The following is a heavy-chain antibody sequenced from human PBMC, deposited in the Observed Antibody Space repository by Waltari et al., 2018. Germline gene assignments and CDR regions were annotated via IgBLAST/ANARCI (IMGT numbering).Heavy chain of an antibody. CDR3: VRGGWADY. V-gene: IGHV3-23*01. Sequence: EVQLLESGGGLVQPGGSLRLSCAASGFTVCSYILTWVRQAPGKGLRGVSASRGSGDSTYYADSVKGRFTISRDNSKNTLYLQMNSLRAEDTAVYYCVRGGWADYWGQGTLVTVSS. CDR2: SRGSGDST. D-gene: IGHD1-26*01. CDR1: GFTVCSYI. J-gene: IGHJ4*02.